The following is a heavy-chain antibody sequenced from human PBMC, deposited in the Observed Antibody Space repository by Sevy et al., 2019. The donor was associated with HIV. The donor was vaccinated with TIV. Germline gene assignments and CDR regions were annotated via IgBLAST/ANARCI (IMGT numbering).Heavy chain of an antibody. CDR2: ISSDATSI. D-gene: IGHD1-26*01. Sequence: GGSLRLSCAASGFAFSSYDIHWVRQAPGKGLDWISFISSDATSINYADSVKDRFTISRDNAKTSLYLQMNSLRAEDTAVYYCARDLPHAATIVPHFDYWGQGALVTVSS. CDR3: ARDLPHAATIVPHFDY. V-gene: IGHV3-48*03. J-gene: IGHJ4*02. CDR1: GFAFSSYD.